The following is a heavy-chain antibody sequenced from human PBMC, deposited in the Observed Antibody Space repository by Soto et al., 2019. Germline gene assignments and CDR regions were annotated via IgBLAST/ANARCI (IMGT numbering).Heavy chain of an antibody. D-gene: IGHD2-2*01. J-gene: IGHJ5*02. CDR2: IYYIGST. V-gene: IGHV4-59*08. CDR3: ASWGVYCTSTSCFERWFDP. Sequence: QVQLQESGPGLVKPSETLSLTCTVSGGSMSSYYWSWIRQPPGKGLEWIGYIYYIGSTNYNPSLKSRVTISVDTSKKQFSLKLSSVTAADTAVYYCASWGVYCTSTSCFERWFDPWGQGILVNVSS. CDR1: GGSMSSYY.